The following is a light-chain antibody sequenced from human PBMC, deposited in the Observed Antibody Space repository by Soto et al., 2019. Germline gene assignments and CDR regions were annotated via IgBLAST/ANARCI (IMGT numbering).Light chain of an antibody. CDR3: QQYNSWPFT. CDR2: GAS. J-gene: IGKJ3*01. V-gene: IGKV3-15*01. Sequence: ETVMTQSPATLSVSPGERATLSCRASQSVSSKLAWYQQKVGQSPRLLIHGASTRATGVPARFSGSGSGTEFTLIISSLQSEDFAVYYCQQYNSWPFTFGPGTKVDIQ. CDR1: QSVSSK.